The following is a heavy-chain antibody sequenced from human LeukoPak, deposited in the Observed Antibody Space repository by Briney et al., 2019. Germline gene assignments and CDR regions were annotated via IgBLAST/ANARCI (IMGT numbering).Heavy chain of an antibody. Sequence: SEPLSLTCSVSGGSITKNGYYWGWIRQSPETGLEWIGSMHYSGSTYYNPSLNSRVTISVDTSKNQFSLKLSSVTAADTAVYYCARAGGRGYSYGGDFDYWGQGTLVTVSS. CDR2: MHYSGST. CDR3: ARAGGRGYSYGGDFDY. D-gene: IGHD5-18*01. CDR1: GGSITKNGYY. V-gene: IGHV4-39*07. J-gene: IGHJ4*02.